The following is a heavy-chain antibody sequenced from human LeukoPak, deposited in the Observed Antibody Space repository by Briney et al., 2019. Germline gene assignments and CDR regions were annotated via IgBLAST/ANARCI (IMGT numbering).Heavy chain of an antibody. D-gene: IGHD4-11*01. Sequence: GGSLRLSCAASGFTFSSYWMSWVRQAPGKGLEWVGRITSQSDGGTTDYVAPVKGRFTISRDDSKNTLYLHMSSLKAEDTAMYYCSTDQDYSNSVVEHVWGQGTTVTVSS. CDR3: STDQDYSNSVVEHV. J-gene: IGHJ6*02. CDR1: GFTFSSYW. CDR2: ITSQSDGGTT. V-gene: IGHV3-15*01.